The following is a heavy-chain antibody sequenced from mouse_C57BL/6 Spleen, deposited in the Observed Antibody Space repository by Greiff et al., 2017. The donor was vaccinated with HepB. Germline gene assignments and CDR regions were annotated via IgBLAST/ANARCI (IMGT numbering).Heavy chain of an antibody. D-gene: IGHD2-5*01. J-gene: IGHJ1*03. V-gene: IGHV1-63*01. Sequence: VQLQQSGAELVRPGTSVKMSCKASGYTFTNYWIGWAKQRPGHGLEWIGDIYPGGGYTNYNEKFKGKATLTADKSSSTAYMQFSSLTSEDSAIYYCARCRYSNPWYFDVWGTGTTVTVSS. CDR1: GYTFTNYW. CDR3: ARCRYSNPWYFDV. CDR2: IYPGGGYT.